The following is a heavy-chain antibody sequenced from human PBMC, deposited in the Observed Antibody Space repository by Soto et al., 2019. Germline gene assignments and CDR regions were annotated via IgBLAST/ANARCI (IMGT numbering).Heavy chain of an antibody. CDR1: GFTFSSYW. CDR2: INNDGSST. Sequence: EVQLVESGGGLVQPGGSLRLSCAASGFTFSSYWMHWVRQTPGKGLVWVSRINNDGSSTSYADSVKGRFTISRDNTKNTLYLFMNSLRAEDMAVYYCAREYGDYVGEEYFQHWGQGTLVTVSS. V-gene: IGHV3-74*01. J-gene: IGHJ1*01. CDR3: AREYGDYVGEEYFQH. D-gene: IGHD4-17*01.